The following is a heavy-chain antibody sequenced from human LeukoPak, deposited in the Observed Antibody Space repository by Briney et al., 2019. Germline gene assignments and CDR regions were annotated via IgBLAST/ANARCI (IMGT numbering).Heavy chain of an antibody. Sequence: GGSRRLSCAASGFTFNSYSMNWVRQAPGKGLEWVSSISSSSNYIYYADSLKGRFTISRDNAKNSLYLQMNSLRAEDTAVYYCARDFRHCGGDCYSERHYYFDFWGQGTLVTVSS. J-gene: IGHJ4*02. D-gene: IGHD2-21*02. CDR3: ARDFRHCGGDCYSERHYYFDF. CDR2: ISSSSNYI. V-gene: IGHV3-21*01. CDR1: GFTFNSYS.